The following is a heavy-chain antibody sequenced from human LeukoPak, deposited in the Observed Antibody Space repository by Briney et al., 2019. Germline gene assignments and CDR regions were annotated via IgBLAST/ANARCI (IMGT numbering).Heavy chain of an antibody. J-gene: IGHJ3*02. CDR2: MNPNSGNT. CDR3: ATREPRPGANAFDI. V-gene: IGHV1-8*01. D-gene: IGHD1-14*01. Sequence: ASVKVSCKASGYTFTTYEIHWVRQATGQGLEWMGWMNPNSGNTGYAQKFHGRVTMTRDMSTSTVYMELSSLRSEDTAVYYCATREPRPGANAFDIWGQGTMVTVSS. CDR1: GYTFTTYE.